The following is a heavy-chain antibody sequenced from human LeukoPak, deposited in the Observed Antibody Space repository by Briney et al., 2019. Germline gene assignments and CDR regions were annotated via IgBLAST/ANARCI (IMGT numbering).Heavy chain of an antibody. D-gene: IGHD3-3*01. CDR1: GFTFSSYA. CDR3: ARGPRPNDFWSGYYPKYYFDY. Sequence: GGSLRLSCAASGFTFSSYAMSWVRQAPGKGLEWVSAISGSGGSTYYADSVKGRFTISRDNAKNTVYLQMNSLRAEDTAVYYCARGPRPNDFWSGYYPKYYFDYWGQGTLVTVSS. V-gene: IGHV3-23*01. J-gene: IGHJ4*02. CDR2: ISGSGGST.